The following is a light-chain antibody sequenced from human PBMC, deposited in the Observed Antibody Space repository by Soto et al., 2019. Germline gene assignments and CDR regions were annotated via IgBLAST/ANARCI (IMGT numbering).Light chain of an antibody. J-gene: IGLJ1*01. Sequence: QSVLIQPASVSGSPGQSITISCTGTSSDVGGYNYVSWYQQHPGKAPKLMIYEVSNRPSGVSNRFSGSKSGNTASLTISGLQTDDEADYYCSSYTSSRTLVFGTGTKVTVL. CDR2: EVS. CDR1: SSDVGGYNY. CDR3: SSYTSSRTLV. V-gene: IGLV2-14*01.